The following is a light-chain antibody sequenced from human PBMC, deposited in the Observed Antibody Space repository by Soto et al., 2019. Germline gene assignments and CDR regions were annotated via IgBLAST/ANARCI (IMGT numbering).Light chain of an antibody. CDR1: QSISSY. CDR3: QQSYSIPWT. Sequence: DIPMTQSPSSLSASVGDRVTITCRASQSISSYLNWYQQKPGKAPKLLLYAASSLASGVPSRFSGSGSGTDFIVTISSLRPEDFATYYCQQSYSIPWTFGQGTEVESK. J-gene: IGKJ1*01. V-gene: IGKV1-39*01. CDR2: AAS.